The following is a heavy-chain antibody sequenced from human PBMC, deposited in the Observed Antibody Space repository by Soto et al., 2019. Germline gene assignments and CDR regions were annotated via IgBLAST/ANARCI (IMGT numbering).Heavy chain of an antibody. CDR2: IDTSGST. J-gene: IGHJ4*02. CDR1: GGSMSNYY. V-gene: IGHV4-4*07. D-gene: IGHD3-3*01. CDR3: ARGGQDFWSGPFDY. Sequence: KTSETLSLTCTVSGGSMSNYYCNWIRQPAGKGLEWIGRIDTSGSTNYNPSLKSRVTMSVDTSKQEFSLKLSSVTAADTALYYCARGGQDFWSGPFDYWGRGALVTVSS.